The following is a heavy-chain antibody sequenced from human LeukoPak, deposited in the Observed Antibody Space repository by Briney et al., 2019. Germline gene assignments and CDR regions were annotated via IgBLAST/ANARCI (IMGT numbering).Heavy chain of an antibody. J-gene: IGHJ4*02. CDR3: ARGDSSRSYPDY. CDR2: IYYSGYT. V-gene: IGHV4-59*01. CDR1: GGSISSYY. D-gene: IGHD1-26*01. Sequence: SETLSLTCTVSGGSISSYYWSWIRQPPGKGLKWIGNIYYSGYTTYSPSLRSRVTISVDTSKNQFSLKLSSVTAADTAVYFCARGDSSRSYPDYWGQGILVTVSS.